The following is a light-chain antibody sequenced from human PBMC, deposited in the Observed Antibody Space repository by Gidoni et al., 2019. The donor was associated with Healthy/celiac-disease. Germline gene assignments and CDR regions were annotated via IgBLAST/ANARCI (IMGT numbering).Light chain of an antibody. V-gene: IGLV3-1*01. CDR3: QAWDSSTRV. CDR2: QDS. Sequence: SYELTQPPSVSVSPGQPASITCSGDQVGDKYACWYQQKPGQSPVLVIYQDSKRPSGIPERFSGSNSGNTATLTISGTQAMDEADYYCQAWDSSTRVFGGGTKLTVL. CDR1: QVGDKY. J-gene: IGLJ2*01.